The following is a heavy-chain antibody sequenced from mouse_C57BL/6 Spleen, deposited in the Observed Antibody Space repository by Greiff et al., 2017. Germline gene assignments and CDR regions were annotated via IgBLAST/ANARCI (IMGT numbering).Heavy chain of an antibody. D-gene: IGHD2-1*01. V-gene: IGHV1-15*01. J-gene: IGHJ4*01. CDR3: TRWRWYHGENYAMDY. CDR1: GYTFTDYE. CDR2: IDPETGGT. Sequence: VQLQQSGAELVRPGASVTLSCKASGYTFTDYEMHWVKQTPVHGLEWIGAIDPETGGTAYNQKFKGKAILTADKSSSTAYMELRSLTSEDSAVYYCTRWRWYHGENYAMDYWGQGTSVTVAS.